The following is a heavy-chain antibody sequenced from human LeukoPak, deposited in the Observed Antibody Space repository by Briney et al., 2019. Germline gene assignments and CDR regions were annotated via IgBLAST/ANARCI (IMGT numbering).Heavy chain of an antibody. CDR1: GGTFSSYA. Sequence: SVKVSCKASGGTFSSYAISWVRQAPGQGLEWMGRIIPILGIANYAQKFQGRVTITADKSTSTAYMELSSLRSEDTAVYYCAQNYYDSSPFDPWGQGTLVTVSS. V-gene: IGHV1-69*04. J-gene: IGHJ5*02. CDR2: IIPILGIA. D-gene: IGHD3-22*01. CDR3: AQNYYDSSPFDP.